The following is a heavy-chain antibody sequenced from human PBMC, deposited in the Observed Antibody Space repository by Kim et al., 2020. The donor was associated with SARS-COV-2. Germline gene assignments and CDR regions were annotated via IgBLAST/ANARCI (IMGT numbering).Heavy chain of an antibody. J-gene: IGHJ4*02. Sequence: SETLSLTCAVYGGSFSGYYWSWIRQPPGKGLEWIGEIDHGGSTNYSPSLKSRVTISVDTSKNHFSLKLNSMTAADTAMYYCARGLRGGAALWGQGTLATV. D-gene: IGHD3-16*01. CDR2: IDHGGST. CDR1: GGSFSGYY. V-gene: IGHV4-34*01. CDR3: ARGLRGGAAL.